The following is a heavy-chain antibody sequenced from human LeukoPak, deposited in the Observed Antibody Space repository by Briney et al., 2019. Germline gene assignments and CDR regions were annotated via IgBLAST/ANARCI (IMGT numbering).Heavy chain of an antibody. J-gene: IGHJ4*02. CDR1: GFTFSSYA. V-gene: IGHV3-23*01. D-gene: IGHD1-26*01. Sequence: PGGSLRLSCAASGFTFSSYAMSWVRQAPGKGLEWVSAISGSGGSTYYADSVKGRFTISRDNSKSTLYLQMNSLRAEDTAVYYCAKGEEWELHDRTHFDYWGQGTLVTVSS. CDR3: AKGEEWELHDRTHFDY. CDR2: ISGSGGST.